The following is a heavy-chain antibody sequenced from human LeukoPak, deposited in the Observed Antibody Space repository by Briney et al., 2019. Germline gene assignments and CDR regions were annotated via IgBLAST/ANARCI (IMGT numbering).Heavy chain of an antibody. J-gene: IGHJ4*02. CDR1: GGSFSGYY. CDR3: ASIKDSSGYLSRAD. CDR2: INHSGST. Sequence: SETLSLTCAVYGGSFSGYYWSWIRQPPGKGLEWIGEINHSGSTNYNPSLKSRVTISVDTSKNQFSLKLSSVTAADTAVYYCASIKDSSGYLSRADWGQGTLVTVSS. V-gene: IGHV4-34*01. D-gene: IGHD3-22*01.